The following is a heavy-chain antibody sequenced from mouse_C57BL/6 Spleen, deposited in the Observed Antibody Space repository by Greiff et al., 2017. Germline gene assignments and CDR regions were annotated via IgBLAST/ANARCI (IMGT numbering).Heavy chain of an antibody. Sequence: QVQLQQPGTELVKPGASVKLSCKASGYTFTSYWMHWVKQRPGQGLEWIGNINPSNGGTNYNEKFKSKATLTVDKSSSTAYMQLSSLTSEDPAVYYCARSGSYYGTHWYFDVWGTGTTVTVSS. CDR3: ARSGSYYGTHWYFDV. CDR1: GYTFTSYW. CDR2: INPSNGGT. D-gene: IGHD2-1*01. V-gene: IGHV1-53*01. J-gene: IGHJ1*03.